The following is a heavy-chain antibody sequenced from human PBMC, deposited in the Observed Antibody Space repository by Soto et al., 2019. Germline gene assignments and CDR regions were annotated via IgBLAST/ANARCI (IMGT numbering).Heavy chain of an antibody. V-gene: IGHV1-2*04. D-gene: IGHD5-12*01. Sequence: ASVKVSCKASGYTFTGYYMHWVRQAPGQGLEWMGWINPNSGGTNYAQKFQGWVTMTRDTSISTAYMELSRLRSDDTAVYYCARGAGGYSGYDEYYYYYGMDVWGQGTTVTVSS. CDR3: ARGAGGYSGYDEYYYYYGMDV. CDR1: GYTFTGYY. J-gene: IGHJ6*02. CDR2: INPNSGGT.